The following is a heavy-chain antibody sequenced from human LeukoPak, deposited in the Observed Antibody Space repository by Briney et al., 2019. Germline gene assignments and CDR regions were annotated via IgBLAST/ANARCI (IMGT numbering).Heavy chain of an antibody. CDR2: ISSSSSYI. CDR1: GFTFSSYS. Sequence: GGSLRLSCAASGFTFSSYSMNWVRQAPGKGLEWVSSISSSSSYIYYADSVKGRFTISRDNAKNSLYLQMNSLRAEDTAVYYCARGPFGGVVVIYDYFDYWGQGTLVTVSS. V-gene: IGHV3-21*01. D-gene: IGHD3-22*01. J-gene: IGHJ4*02. CDR3: ARGPFGGVVVIYDYFDY.